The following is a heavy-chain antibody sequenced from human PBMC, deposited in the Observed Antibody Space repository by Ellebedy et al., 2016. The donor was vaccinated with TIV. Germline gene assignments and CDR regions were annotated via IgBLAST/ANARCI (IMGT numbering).Heavy chain of an antibody. CDR2: INPSGGST. V-gene: IGHV1-46*04. J-gene: IGHJ4*02. CDR1: GYTFTSYY. Sequence: AASVKVSCKASGYTFTSYYMHWVRQAPGQGLEWMGIINPSGGSTSYAQKLQGRVTMTRDTSTSTVYMEMSSLRYEDTAVYDCARDGELRGRSPSYWGQGTLVTGSS. CDR3: ARDGELRGRSPSY. D-gene: IGHD3-16*01.